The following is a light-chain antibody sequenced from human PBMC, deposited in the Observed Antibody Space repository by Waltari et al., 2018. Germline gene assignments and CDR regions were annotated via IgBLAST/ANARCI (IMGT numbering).Light chain of an antibody. J-gene: IGKJ5*01. CDR1: QTINSH. CDR2: RAS. Sequence: EIVMTQSPATLSVSPGERAALSCRASQTINSHLAWYQLKPGQAPRPHMYRASTRATGIPARFSGSGSETEFTLTISSLQSEDFAVYSCQQYNNWPITFGQGTRLEIK. CDR3: QQYNNWPIT. V-gene: IGKV3-15*01.